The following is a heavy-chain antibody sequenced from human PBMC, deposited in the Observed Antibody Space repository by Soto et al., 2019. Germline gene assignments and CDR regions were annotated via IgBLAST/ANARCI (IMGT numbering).Heavy chain of an antibody. CDR1: GFTFRSNN. Sequence: GGSLRLSCVDSGFTFRSNNINWIRQAPGKGLEWVAVVSYDGNDKSYADSVRRCFATSEDKYNNTEHLQMNRTGDEKCAVYYCVRGCYFSTSVTYYFQFWGQGTRVTVSS. V-gene: IGHV3-30*09. CDR2: VSYDGNDK. J-gene: IGHJ4*02. CDR3: VRGCYFSTSVTYYFQF. D-gene: IGHD3-22*01.